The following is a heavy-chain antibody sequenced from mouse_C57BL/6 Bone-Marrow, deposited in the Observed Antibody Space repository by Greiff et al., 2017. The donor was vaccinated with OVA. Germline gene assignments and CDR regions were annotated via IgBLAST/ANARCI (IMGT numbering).Heavy chain of an antibody. Sequence: VQLQQPGAELVKPGASVKLSCKASGYTFTSYWMQWVKQRPGQGLEWIGEIDPSDSYTNYNQKFKGKATLTVDTSSSTAYMQLSSLTSEDSAVYYCARKGHGNPYYFDYWGQGTTLTVSS. D-gene: IGHD2-1*01. CDR3: ARKGHGNPYYFDY. CDR2: IDPSDSYT. CDR1: GYTFTSYW. J-gene: IGHJ2*01. V-gene: IGHV1-50*01.